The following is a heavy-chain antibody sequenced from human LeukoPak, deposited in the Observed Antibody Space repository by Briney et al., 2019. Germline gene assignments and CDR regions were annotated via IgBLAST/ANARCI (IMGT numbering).Heavy chain of an antibody. D-gene: IGHD3-22*01. V-gene: IGHV1-8*01. CDR2: MNPNTGHS. CDR3: ARLSQTPDYYGSGGYYHLGY. CDR1: RYTFTSYD. Sequence: GASVKVSCKASRYTFTSYDINWVREAAGQGLEWMGWMNPNTGHSGYAQTFQGRVTMTRDTSVSTAYMELSSLTSEDTAVYYCARLSQTPDYYGSGGYYHLGYWGQGTPVTVST. J-gene: IGHJ4*02.